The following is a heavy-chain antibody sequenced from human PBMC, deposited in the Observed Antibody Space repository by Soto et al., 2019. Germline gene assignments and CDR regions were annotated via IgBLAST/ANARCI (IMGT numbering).Heavy chain of an antibody. V-gene: IGHV3-23*01. CDR3: AKAVTPDFSYYYYYGMDV. CDR2: ISGSGGST. Sequence: GGSLRLSCAASGFTFSSYAMSWVRQAPGKGLEWVSAISGSGGSTYYADSVKGRFTISRDNSKNTLYLQMNSLRAEDTAVYYCAKAVTPDFSYYYYYGMDVWGQGTTVTVSS. J-gene: IGHJ6*02. CDR1: GFTFSSYA. D-gene: IGHD4-17*01.